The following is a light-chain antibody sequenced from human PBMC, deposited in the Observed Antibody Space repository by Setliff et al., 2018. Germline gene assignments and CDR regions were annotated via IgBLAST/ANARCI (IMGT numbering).Light chain of an antibody. Sequence: FMLTQPHSVSESPGKTVTISCTRTSDSIATGSVQWYQQRPGSSPTTVIYEDNQRPSGVPDRFSGSIDSSSNSASLTISGLETEDEADYYCQSYDTSNQVIFGGGTKVTVL. V-gene: IGLV6-57*01. J-gene: IGLJ2*01. CDR3: QSYDTSNQVI. CDR2: EDN. CDR1: SDSIATGS.